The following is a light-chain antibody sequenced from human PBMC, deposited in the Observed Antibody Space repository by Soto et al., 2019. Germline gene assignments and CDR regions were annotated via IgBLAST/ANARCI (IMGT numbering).Light chain of an antibody. Sequence: QSVLTQPASVSGSPGQSITISCTGTSSDVGGYNYVSWYQQHPGKAPKLMIYDVSNRPSGISNRFSGSKSGNTASLTISGLQAEDEADYYCSSYKSSSTYVFGTGTKDTDL. CDR1: SSDVGGYNY. J-gene: IGLJ1*01. CDR2: DVS. V-gene: IGLV2-14*01. CDR3: SSYKSSSTYV.